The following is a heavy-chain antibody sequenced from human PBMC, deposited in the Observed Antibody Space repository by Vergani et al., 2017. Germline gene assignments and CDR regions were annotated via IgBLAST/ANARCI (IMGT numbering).Heavy chain of an antibody. CDR1: GFTFSSYG. V-gene: IGHV3-30*18. Sequence: VQLLESGGGLVQPGGSLRLSCAASGFTFSSYGMHWVRQAPGKGLEWVAVISYDGSNKYYADSVKCRFTISRDNSKNTLYLQMNSLRAEDTAVYYCAKDLAGWYYYSGMDVWGQGTTVTVSS. CDR2: ISYDGSNK. J-gene: IGHJ6*02. CDR3: AKDLAGWYYYSGMDV. D-gene: IGHD5-24*01.